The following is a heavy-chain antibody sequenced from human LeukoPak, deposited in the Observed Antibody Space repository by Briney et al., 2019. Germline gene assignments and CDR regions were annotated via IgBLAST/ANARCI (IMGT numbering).Heavy chain of an antibody. J-gene: IGHJ2*01. CDR3: ARRAAPNCYFDL. V-gene: IGHV4-4*07. D-gene: IGHD2-15*01. CDR2: IYASGGT. Sequence: SETLSLTCTVSGGSITNYYWTWIRQPAGKGLECIGRIYASGGTNYNPSLKSRVTMSVDTSKNQFSLKVSSVTAADTAVYYCARRAAPNCYFDLWGRGTLVTVSS. CDR1: GGSITNYY.